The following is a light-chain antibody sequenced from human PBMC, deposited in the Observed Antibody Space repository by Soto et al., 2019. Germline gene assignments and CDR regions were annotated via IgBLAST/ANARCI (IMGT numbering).Light chain of an antibody. V-gene: IGLV2-14*01. CDR1: SSDVGGYNY. Sequence: QSALTQPASVSGSPGQSITISCTGTSSDVGGYNYVSWYQQRPGKAPKLMIYDVSNRPSGISNRFSGSKSGNTASLTISGLQAEDEADYYCSSYTSSSTGVFGGGTKLT. J-gene: IGLJ2*01. CDR3: SSYTSSSTGV. CDR2: DVS.